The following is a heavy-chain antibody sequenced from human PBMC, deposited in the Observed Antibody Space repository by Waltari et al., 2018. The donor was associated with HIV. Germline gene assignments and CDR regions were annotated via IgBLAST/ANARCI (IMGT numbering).Heavy chain of an antibody. CDR3: VKTGVGAPCFDY. V-gene: IGHV3-30*02. CDR1: GFTFSNYG. J-gene: IGHJ4*02. D-gene: IGHD1-26*01. CDR2: IPFDGSKK. Sequence: QVQLVESGGGVVQPGGSLRLSCAASGFTFSNYGIHWVRQASGKGLEWVAFIPFDGSKKKYADSVKGRFTIARDNPKNTLDLQMNSLRAEDTAVYYCVKTGVGAPCFDYWGQGTLVTVSS.